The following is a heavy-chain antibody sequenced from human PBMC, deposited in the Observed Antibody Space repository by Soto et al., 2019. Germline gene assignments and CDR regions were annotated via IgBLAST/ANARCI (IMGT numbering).Heavy chain of an antibody. D-gene: IGHD1-26*01. Sequence: QVQLQESGPGLVKPSETLSLTCTVSGGSISSYYWSWIRQPPGKGLEWIGYIYYSGSTNYNPSLNSQVTISVDTYKNQYSLKLSSVTAADTAVYYCARVVGIVGAAFDYWGQGTLVTVSS. CDR3: ARVVGIVGAAFDY. CDR2: IYYSGST. CDR1: GGSISSYY. J-gene: IGHJ4*02. V-gene: IGHV4-59*01.